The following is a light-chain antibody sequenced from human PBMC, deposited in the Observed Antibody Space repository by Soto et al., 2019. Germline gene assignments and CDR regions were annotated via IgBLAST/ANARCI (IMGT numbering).Light chain of an antibody. V-gene: IGKV1-5*01. Sequence: DIQMTQSPSSLSASVGDRVTITCRASQSISSYLNWYQQKPGKAPKLLIYAASSLESGVPSRFSGSGSGTEFTLTISSLQPDDFATYYCQQYNSYSWTFGQGTKV. CDR1: QSISSY. CDR2: AAS. J-gene: IGKJ1*01. CDR3: QQYNSYSWT.